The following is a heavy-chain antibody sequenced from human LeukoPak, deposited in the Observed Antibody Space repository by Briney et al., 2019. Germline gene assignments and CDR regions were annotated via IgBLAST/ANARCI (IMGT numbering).Heavy chain of an antibody. CDR2: ISSSSTI. Sequence: GGSLRLSCAASGFTFSSYSMNWVRQAPGKGLEWVSYISSSSTIYYADSVKGRFTISRDNAKNSLYLQMNSLRAEDTAVYYCIVGATVDYWGQGTLVTVSS. J-gene: IGHJ4*02. V-gene: IGHV3-48*01. CDR3: IVGATVDY. CDR1: GFTFSSYS. D-gene: IGHD1-26*01.